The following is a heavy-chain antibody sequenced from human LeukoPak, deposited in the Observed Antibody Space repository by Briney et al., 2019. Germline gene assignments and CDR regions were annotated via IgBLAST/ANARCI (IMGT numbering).Heavy chain of an antibody. CDR2: IRSKAYGGTT. CDR1: GFTFDDYG. J-gene: IGHJ4*02. CDR3: TRAELRYFDWLLYNY. V-gene: IGHV3-49*04. D-gene: IGHD3-9*01. Sequence: PGGSLRLSCAASGFTFDDYGMSWVRQAPGKGLEWVGFIRSKAYGGTTEYAASVKGRFTISRDDSKSIAYLQMNSLKTEDTAVYYCTRAELRYFDWLLYNYWGQGTLVTVSS.